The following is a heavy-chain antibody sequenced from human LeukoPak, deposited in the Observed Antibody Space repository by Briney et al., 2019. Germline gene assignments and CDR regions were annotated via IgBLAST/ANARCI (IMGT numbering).Heavy chain of an antibody. Sequence: SETLSLTCTASDGSINSDFWTWIRQPPGKGLEWIGYIRYSGRTSYNPSLKSRVTISIDTSKNLFSLKLRSVTTADTAIYYCARIPDVSGSPFDYWGQGTLVTVSS. V-gene: IGHV4-59*01. CDR2: IRYSGRT. CDR1: DGSINSDF. D-gene: IGHD6-19*01. J-gene: IGHJ4*02. CDR3: ARIPDVSGSPFDY.